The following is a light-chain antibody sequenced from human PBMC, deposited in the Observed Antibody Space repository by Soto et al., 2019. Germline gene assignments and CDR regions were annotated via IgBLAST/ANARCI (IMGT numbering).Light chain of an antibody. CDR1: SSDVGSYNL. Sequence: QSVLTQPGSVSGSPGQSITISCTGTSSDVGSYNLVSWYQQHPGKAPKLMIYEGSKRPSGVSNRFSGSKSGNTASLTISGLQAEDEADYYCCSYAGSGTYVFGTGTKVTVL. V-gene: IGLV2-23*01. CDR3: CSYAGSGTYV. CDR2: EGS. J-gene: IGLJ1*01.